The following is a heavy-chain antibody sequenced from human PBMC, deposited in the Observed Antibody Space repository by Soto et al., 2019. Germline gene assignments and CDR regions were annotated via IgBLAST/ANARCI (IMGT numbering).Heavy chain of an antibody. V-gene: IGHV1-69*13. D-gene: IGHD3-22*01. J-gene: IGHJ3*02. CDR1: GGTFSSYA. Sequence: ASVKVSCKASGGTFSSYAISWVRQAPGQGLEWMGGIIPIFGTANYAQKFQGRVTITADESTSTAYMELSSLRSEDTAVYYCARDVRRGIVVVITTGNGAFDIWGQGTMVTVSS. CDR3: ARDVRRGIVVVITTGNGAFDI. CDR2: IIPIFGTA.